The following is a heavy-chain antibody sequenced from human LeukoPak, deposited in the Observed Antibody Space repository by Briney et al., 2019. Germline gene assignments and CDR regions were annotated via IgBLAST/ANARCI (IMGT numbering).Heavy chain of an antibody. J-gene: IGHJ4*02. V-gene: IGHV1-69*04. CDR1: GGTFSSYA. D-gene: IGHD3-10*01. CDR2: IIPILGIA. Sequence: SVKVSCKASGGTFSSYAISWVRQAPGQGLEWMGRIIPILGIANYAQKFQGRVTITADKSTSTAYMELSSLRSEDTAVYYCARVSGSGSSPLDYWGQGTLVTVSS. CDR3: ARVSGSGSSPLDY.